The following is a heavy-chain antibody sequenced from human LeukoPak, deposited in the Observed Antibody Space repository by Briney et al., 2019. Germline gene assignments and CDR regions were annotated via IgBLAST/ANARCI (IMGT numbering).Heavy chain of an antibody. D-gene: IGHD2-2*01. CDR3: ALDIVAVPAARGGY. V-gene: IGHV3-23*01. CDR2: ISGSGGST. CDR1: GFTFSSYA. J-gene: IGHJ4*02. Sequence: GGSLRLSCAASGFTFSSYAMSWVRQAPGKGLEWVSAISGSGGSTYYADSVKGRFTISRDNSKNTLYLQMNSLRAEDTAVYYCALDIVAVPAARGGYWGQGTLVTVSS.